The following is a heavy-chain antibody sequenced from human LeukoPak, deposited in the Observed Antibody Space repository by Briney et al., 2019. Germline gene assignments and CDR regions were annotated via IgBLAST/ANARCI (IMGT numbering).Heavy chain of an antibody. CDR2: IKSDGST. V-gene: IGHV3-74*01. D-gene: IGHD3-10*01. Sequence: GGSLRLSCAASGFTFSSYSMNWVRQTPGKGLVWVSRIKSDGSTIYADSVKGRFTISRDNARNTLYLQMNSLRVEDTAMYYCARAVTYFYGSVTYDWFDPWGQGTLVTVSS. CDR1: GFTFSSYS. CDR3: ARAVTYFYGSVTYDWFDP. J-gene: IGHJ5*02.